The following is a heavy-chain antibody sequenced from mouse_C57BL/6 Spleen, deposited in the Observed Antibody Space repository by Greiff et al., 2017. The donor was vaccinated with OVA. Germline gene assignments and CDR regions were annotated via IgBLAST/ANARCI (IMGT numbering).Heavy chain of an antibody. CDR1: GFNIKNTY. Sequence: EVMLVESVAELVRPGASVKLSCTASGFNIKNTYMHWVKQRPEQGLEWIGRIDPANGNTKYAPKFQGKATITADTSSNTAYLQLSSLTSEDTAIYYCARFRVTTGKGDYFDYWGQGTTLTVSS. CDR3: ARFRVTTGKGDYFDY. V-gene: IGHV14-3*01. CDR2: IDPANGNT. D-gene: IGHD2-2*01. J-gene: IGHJ2*01.